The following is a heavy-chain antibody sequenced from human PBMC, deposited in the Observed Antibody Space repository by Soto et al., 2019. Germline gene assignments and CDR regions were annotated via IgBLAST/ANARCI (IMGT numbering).Heavy chain of an antibody. V-gene: IGHV3-49*03. CDR2: IRSKAYGGTT. CDR3: TRGTRLPYYYDSSGYYYVGAFDI. J-gene: IGHJ3*02. D-gene: IGHD3-22*01. Sequence: GGSLRLSSTASGFTFGDYAMSWFRQAPGKGLEWVGFIRSKAYGGTTEYAASVKGRFTISRDDSKRIAYLQMNSLKTEDTAVYYCTRGTRLPYYYDSSGYYYVGAFDIWGQGTMVTVSS. CDR1: GFTFGDYA.